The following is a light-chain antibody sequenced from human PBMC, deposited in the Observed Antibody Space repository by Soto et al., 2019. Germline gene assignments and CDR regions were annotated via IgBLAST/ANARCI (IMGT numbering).Light chain of an antibody. J-gene: IGKJ2*01. Sequence: EIVLTQSPGTLSLSTGESATLSCRASQSVSSSYLAWYQQKPGQAPRLLIYGASSRATGIPDRFSGSGSGTDFTLTISRLEPEDFAVYYCQQYGSSPYTFGQGTKLEIK. V-gene: IGKV3-20*01. CDR1: QSVSSSY. CDR2: GAS. CDR3: QQYGSSPYT.